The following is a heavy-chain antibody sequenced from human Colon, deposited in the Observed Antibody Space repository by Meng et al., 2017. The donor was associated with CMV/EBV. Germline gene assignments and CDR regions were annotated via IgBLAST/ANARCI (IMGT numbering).Heavy chain of an antibody. CDR1: GASVNSGNFY. Sequence: SETLSLTCTVSGASVNSGNFYWSWIRQSPGKGLEWIGHFSDSNSDNYSPSLRSRVTISLDTSKNQLSLKMHSVTAADTAVYYCARAKAFCTGDCYAGSAFDVWGQGTMVTV. D-gene: IGHD2-21*02. CDR2: FSDSNSD. CDR3: ARAKAFCTGDCYAGSAFDV. J-gene: IGHJ3*01. V-gene: IGHV4-61*01.